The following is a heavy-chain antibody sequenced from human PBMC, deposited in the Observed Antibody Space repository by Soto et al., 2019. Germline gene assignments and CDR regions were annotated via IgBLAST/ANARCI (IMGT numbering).Heavy chain of an antibody. V-gene: IGHV3-30*18. J-gene: IGHJ6*02. CDR3: AKDGYYYDSSYYGMDV. Sequence: QVQLVESGGGVVQPGRSLRLSCAASGFTFSSYGMHWVRQAPGKGLEWVAVISYDGSNKYYADSVKGRFTISRDYSKNTLYLQMNSLRAEDTAVYYCAKDGYYYDSSYYGMDVWGQGTTVTVSS. D-gene: IGHD3-22*01. CDR1: GFTFSSYG. CDR2: ISYDGSNK.